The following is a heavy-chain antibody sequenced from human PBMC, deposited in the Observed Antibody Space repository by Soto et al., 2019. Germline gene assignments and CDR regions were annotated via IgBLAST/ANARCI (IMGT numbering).Heavy chain of an antibody. V-gene: IGHV4-4*02. D-gene: IGHD6-13*01. CDR1: GVSISSHDW. CDR2: SHQSGNT. CDR3: ATRDTSSFY. J-gene: IGHJ4*02. Sequence: QVQLQESGPGLVKPSGTLSLTCAVSGVSISSHDWWTWVRQPPGKGMEWIGESHQSGNTNYNSSLESRVTISVDKSKIQFSLHLSSVTVAYTAVYYCATRDTSSFYWGQGTLVTVSS.